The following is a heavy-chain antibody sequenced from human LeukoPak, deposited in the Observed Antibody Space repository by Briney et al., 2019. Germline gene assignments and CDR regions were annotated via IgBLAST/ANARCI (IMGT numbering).Heavy chain of an antibody. Sequence: GGSLRLSCAASGFTFSNAWMSWVRQAPGKGLEWVGRIKSKTDGGTTDYAAPVKGRFTISRDDSKNTLYLQMNSLKTEDTAVYYCTTDRQQWLEGFDYWGQGTLVTVSS. CDR1: GFTFSNAW. D-gene: IGHD6-19*01. CDR3: TTDRQQWLEGFDY. V-gene: IGHV3-15*01. J-gene: IGHJ4*02. CDR2: IKSKTDGGTT.